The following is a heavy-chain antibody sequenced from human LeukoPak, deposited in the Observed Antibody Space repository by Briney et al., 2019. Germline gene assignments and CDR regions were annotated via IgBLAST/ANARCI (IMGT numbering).Heavy chain of an antibody. V-gene: IGHV3-21*01. CDR3: ARDRKAAGTARKDY. J-gene: IGHJ4*02. D-gene: IGHD6-13*01. CDR2: IGSSSSYI. CDR1: GFTFSSYS. Sequence: PGGSLRLSCAASGFTFSSYSMNWVRQAPGKGLEWVSSIGSSSSYIYYADSVKGRFTISRDNAKNSLYLQMNSLRAEDTAVYYCARDRKAAGTARKDYWGQGTLVTVSS.